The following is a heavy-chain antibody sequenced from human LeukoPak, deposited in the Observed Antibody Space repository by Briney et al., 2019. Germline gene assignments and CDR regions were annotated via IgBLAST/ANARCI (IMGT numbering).Heavy chain of an antibody. CDR3: AKDLTSSWYCNYFDF. CDR1: GFTFSSYA. V-gene: IGHV3-23*01. Sequence: AGGSLRLSCAASGFTFSSYAMSWVRQAPGKGLQWVSGISGSGSNTYYADSVKGRFTTSRDNSKNTLYLQMNSLGAEDTAVYYCAKDLTSSWYCNYFDFWGQGALVTVSS. CDR2: ISGSGSNT. J-gene: IGHJ4*02. D-gene: IGHD6-13*01.